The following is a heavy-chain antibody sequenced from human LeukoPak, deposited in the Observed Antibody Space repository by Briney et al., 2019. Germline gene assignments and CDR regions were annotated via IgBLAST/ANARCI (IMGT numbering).Heavy chain of an antibody. CDR3: ARGYITIFGVVIATPRNWFDP. D-gene: IGHD3-3*01. CDR2: IYYSGST. CDR1: GGSISSGGYY. V-gene: IGHV4-31*03. Sequence: SETLSLTCTVSGGSISSGGYYWSWIRQHPGKGLEWIGYIYYSGSTYYNPSLKSRVTISVDTSKNQFSLKLSSVTAADTAVYYCARGYITIFGVVIATPRNWFDPWGQGTLVTVSS. J-gene: IGHJ5*02.